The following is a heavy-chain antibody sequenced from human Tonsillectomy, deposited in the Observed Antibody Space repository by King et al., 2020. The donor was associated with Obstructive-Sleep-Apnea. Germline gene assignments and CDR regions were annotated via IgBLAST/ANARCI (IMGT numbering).Heavy chain of an antibody. J-gene: IGHJ4*02. CDR3: ARDHYLGEVLLVDY. CDR2: IIAYNGNT. CDR1: GYTFSSYG. Sequence: QLVQSGAEVKKPGASVKVSCKASGYTFSSYGISWVRQAPGQGLEWMGWIIAYNGNTNYAQNLQGRVTMTTDTSTCTAYMELRSLRSDDTAVYYCARDHYLGEVLLVDYWGQGTLVTVSS. D-gene: IGHD1-26*01. V-gene: IGHV1-18*04.